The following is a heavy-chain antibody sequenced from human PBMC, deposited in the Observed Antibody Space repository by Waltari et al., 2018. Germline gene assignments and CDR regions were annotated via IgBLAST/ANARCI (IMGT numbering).Heavy chain of an antibody. CDR1: GFTFSTYW. CDR2: IKEDGSEK. D-gene: IGHD4-4*01. CDR3: ARDPHYSNFDY. V-gene: IGHV3-7*01. Sequence: EVQLVESGGDLVQPGGSLRLSCAASGFTFSTYWMTWVRQAPGKGVEWLANIKEDGSEKNYVDSVKGRFTISRDNAKNSLYLQMNSLRAEDTAVYYCARDPHYSNFDYWGQGTLVTVSS. J-gene: IGHJ4*02.